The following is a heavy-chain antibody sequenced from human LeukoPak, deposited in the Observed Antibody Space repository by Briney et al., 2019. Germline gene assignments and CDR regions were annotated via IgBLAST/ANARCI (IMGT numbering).Heavy chain of an antibody. CDR1: GFTFSSYS. J-gene: IGHJ4*02. D-gene: IGHD1-1*01. CDR2: ITSSSNTM. Sequence: GGSLRLSCAASGFTFSSYSMNWVRQAPGKGLEWVSYITSSSNTMYYTVSVKGRFTISRDNAKNSLYLQMNSLRAEDTAVYYCARHELEPFDYWGQGTLVTVSS. V-gene: IGHV3-48*01. CDR3: ARHELEPFDY.